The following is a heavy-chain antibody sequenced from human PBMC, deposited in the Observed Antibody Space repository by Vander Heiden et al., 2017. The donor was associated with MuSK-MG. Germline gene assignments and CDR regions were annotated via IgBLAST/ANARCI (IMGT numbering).Heavy chain of an antibody. CDR3: ARTCSQGFWES. V-gene: IGHV4-30-4*01. J-gene: IGHJ5*02. CDR2: ISSSGGP. D-gene: IGHD2-15*01. CDR1: NDSISSGVYY. Sequence: QVQLQESGPGLVKASQTLSLTCTVSNDSISSGVYYWSWIRQPPGKGLEWIGYISSSGGPHYTPSLRSRLDMSVDTSKSQFYLRLSSVSAADTAVDYCARTCSQGFWESWGQGSLRTVSS.